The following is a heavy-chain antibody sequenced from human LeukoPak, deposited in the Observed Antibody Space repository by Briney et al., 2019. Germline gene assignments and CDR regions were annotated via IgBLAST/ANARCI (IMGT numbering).Heavy chain of an antibody. J-gene: IGHJ5*02. Sequence: PSETLSLTCTVSGYSISSGYYWGWIRQSPGKGLEWIGSIYHSGSTYYKPSLKSRVTISVDTSKNQFSLKLSSVTAADTAVYYCARGVMVRGVTPYNWFDPWGQGTLVTVSS. CDR1: GYSISSGYY. D-gene: IGHD3-10*01. V-gene: IGHV4-38-2*02. CDR2: IYHSGST. CDR3: ARGVMVRGVTPYNWFDP.